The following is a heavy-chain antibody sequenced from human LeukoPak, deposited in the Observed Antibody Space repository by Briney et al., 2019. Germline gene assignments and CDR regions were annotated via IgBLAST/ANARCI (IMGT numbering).Heavy chain of an antibody. D-gene: IGHD3-10*02. V-gene: IGHV3-23*01. Sequence: GGSLRLSCAASGFTFSTYAMTWVRQAPGKGLEWVSAISGSGVTTYYADSVKGRFTSSRDNSKNTLYLQMNSLRAEDTAVYYCAELGITMIGGVWGKGTTVTISS. CDR3: AELGITMIGGV. J-gene: IGHJ6*04. CDR1: GFTFSTYA. CDR2: ISGSGVTT.